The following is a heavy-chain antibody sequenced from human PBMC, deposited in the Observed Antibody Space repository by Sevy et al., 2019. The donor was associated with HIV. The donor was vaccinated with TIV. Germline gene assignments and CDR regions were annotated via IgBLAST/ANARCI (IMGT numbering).Heavy chain of an antibody. CDR3: TRWSAAQSRFDY. D-gene: IGHD3-3*01. J-gene: IGHJ4*02. CDR2: LKSDVYGGTV. V-gene: IGHV3-49*04. Sequence: GGSLRLSCTASGFTFGDYCMSWVRQAPGKGLEWVAFLKSDVYGGTVDHAASVRGRFVISKDDSKTIDYLQMNDLKTDDTGVYYCTRWSAAQSRFDYWGQGALVTVSS. CDR1: GFTFGDYC.